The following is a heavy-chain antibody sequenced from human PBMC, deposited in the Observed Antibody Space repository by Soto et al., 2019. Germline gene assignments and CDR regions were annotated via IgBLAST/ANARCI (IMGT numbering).Heavy chain of an antibody. CDR2: MTSDGRTT. J-gene: IGHJ4*02. CDR3: ATAEVDY. Sequence: PGGSLRLSCAASGSAFCNSWIHLFRQPPLKWPEWVSRMTSDGRTTQYADSVKGRFTVSRDNAKNTLYLQMNSLRAEDTTVYYCATAEVDYWGPGTLVTVSS. CDR1: GSAFCNSW. V-gene: IGHV3-74*01.